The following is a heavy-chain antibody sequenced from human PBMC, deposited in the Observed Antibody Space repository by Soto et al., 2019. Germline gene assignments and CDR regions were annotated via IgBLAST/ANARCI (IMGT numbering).Heavy chain of an antibody. Sequence: QVQLQESGPGLVKPSQTLSLTCTVSGGSISSGGYYWSWIRQHPGKGLEWIGYIYYSGSTYYNPSLKSRVTISVDTSKIQFSLKLSSVTAADTAVYYCARDLRCSSTSCYEMGAFDYWGQGTLVTVSS. CDR1: GGSISSGGYY. J-gene: IGHJ4*02. CDR2: IYYSGST. V-gene: IGHV4-31*03. D-gene: IGHD2-2*01. CDR3: ARDLRCSSTSCYEMGAFDY.